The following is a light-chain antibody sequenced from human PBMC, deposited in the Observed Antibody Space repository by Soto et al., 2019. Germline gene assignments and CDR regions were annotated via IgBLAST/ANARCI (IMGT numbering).Light chain of an antibody. CDR3: CSYAGDYMFV. CDR1: SSDVGAYNY. V-gene: IGLV2-14*01. J-gene: IGLJ1*01. CDR2: EVS. Sequence: QSALTQPASVSGSPGQSITISCTGTSSDVGAYNYVSWYQQHPGNAPKLMIYEVSNRPSGVSSRFSGSKSGNTASLTISGLQAEDEADYYCCSYAGDYMFVFGTGTKVTVL.